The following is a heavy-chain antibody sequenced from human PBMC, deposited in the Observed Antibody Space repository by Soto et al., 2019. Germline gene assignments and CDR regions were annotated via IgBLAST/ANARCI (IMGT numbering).Heavy chain of an antibody. Sequence: SETLSLTCAVSGFFISSGNYWGWIRKPPGKGLEWIGSIFHGGNTYYIPSLKSRVTISVDMSKNQFSLKLNSVTAADTAVYYCARARLYDAFDVWGEGTVVTVSS. V-gene: IGHV4-38-2*01. J-gene: IGHJ3*01. CDR3: ARARLYDAFDV. CDR1: GFFISSGNY. CDR2: IFHGGNT. D-gene: IGHD2-15*01.